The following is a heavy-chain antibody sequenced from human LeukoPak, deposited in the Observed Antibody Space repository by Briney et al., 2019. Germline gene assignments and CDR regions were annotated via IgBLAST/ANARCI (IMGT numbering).Heavy chain of an antibody. CDR2: INTNSGGT. J-gene: IGHJ2*01. D-gene: IGHD2-21*02. CDR1: GYTFTGYY. CDR3: ARGRGLVTATYWYFDL. V-gene: IGHV1-2*02. Sequence: GASVKVSCKASGYTFTGYYMHSVRQAAGHQLEWMGWINTNSGGTNCAQKLQGRVTMTTDTSTSTGYMELRSLRSDDTAVYYCARGRGLVTATYWYFDLWGRGTLVTVSS.